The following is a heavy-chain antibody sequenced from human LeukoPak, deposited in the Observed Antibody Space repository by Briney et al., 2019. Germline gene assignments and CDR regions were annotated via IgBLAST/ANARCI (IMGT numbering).Heavy chain of an antibody. D-gene: IGHD2-2*02. Sequence: SETLSLTCSVSGYSITSGYYWGWIRQPPGKGLEWIGSIYHTGNTFYDPSFNSRVTISVDTSKNQFSLSLSSVTAADTAVYYCARYCSSTTCYTRGGDYWGQGNLVTVSS. CDR2: IYHTGNT. J-gene: IGHJ4*02. V-gene: IGHV4-38-2*02. CDR3: ARYCSSTTCYTRGGDY. CDR1: GYSITSGYY.